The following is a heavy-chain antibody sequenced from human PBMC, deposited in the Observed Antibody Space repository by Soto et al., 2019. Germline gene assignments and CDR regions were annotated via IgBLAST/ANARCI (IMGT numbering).Heavy chain of an antibody. V-gene: IGHV1-3*01. CDR1: GYTFTSYA. J-gene: IGHJ4*02. D-gene: IGHD3-10*01. Sequence: GASVKVSCKASGYTFTSYAMHWVRQAPGQRLEWMGWINAGNGNTKYSQKFQGRVTITRNTSASTAYMELSSLRSEDTAVYYCATITMVRGVAFDYWGQGTLVTVSS. CDR3: ATITMVRGVAFDY. CDR2: INAGNGNT.